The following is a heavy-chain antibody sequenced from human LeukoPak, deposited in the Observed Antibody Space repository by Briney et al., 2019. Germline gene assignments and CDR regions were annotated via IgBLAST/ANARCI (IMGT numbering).Heavy chain of an antibody. J-gene: IGHJ4*02. Sequence: PGGSLRLSCAASGFTFSSYAMSWVRQAPGKGLEWVSAISGSGGSTYYADSVKGRFTISRDNSKNTLYLQMNSLRAEDTAVYYCAKVPGFYYGSGIYYPDYGGQGTLATVPS. D-gene: IGHD3-10*01. CDR2: ISGSGGST. CDR3: AKVPGFYYGSGIYYPDY. V-gene: IGHV3-23*01. CDR1: GFTFSSYA.